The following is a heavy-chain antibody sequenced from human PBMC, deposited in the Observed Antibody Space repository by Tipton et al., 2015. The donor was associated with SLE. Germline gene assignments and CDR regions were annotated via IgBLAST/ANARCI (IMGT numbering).Heavy chain of an antibody. CDR1: GGSISSSSYY. CDR2: IYYSGST. V-gene: IGHV4-39*07. D-gene: IGHD6-6*01. CDR3: ARDQIHARAARPFDY. J-gene: IGHJ4*02. Sequence: LRLSCTVSGGSISSSSYYWVWIRQPPGKGLEWIGSIYYSGSTYYNPSLKSRVTISVDTSKNQFSLKLSSVTAADTAVYYCARDQIHARAARPFDYWGQGTLVTVSP.